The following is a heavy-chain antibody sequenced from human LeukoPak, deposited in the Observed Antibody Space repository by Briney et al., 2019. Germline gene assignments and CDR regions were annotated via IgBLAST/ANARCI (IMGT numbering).Heavy chain of an antibody. D-gene: IGHD3-3*01. J-gene: IGHJ4*02. Sequence: PSETLSLTCAVSGGSISSSNWWSWVRQPPGKGLEWIGEIYHSGSTNYNPSLKSRVTISVDKSKNQFSLKLSSVTAGDTAVYYCARVGYDFWSGYPDYYFDYWGQGTLVTVSS. CDR2: IYHSGST. CDR3: ARVGYDFWSGYPDYYFDY. CDR1: GGSISSSNW. V-gene: IGHV4-4*02.